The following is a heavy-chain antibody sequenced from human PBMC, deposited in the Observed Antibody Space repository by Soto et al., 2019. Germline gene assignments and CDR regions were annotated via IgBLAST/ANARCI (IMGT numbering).Heavy chain of an antibody. CDR2: MSYDGGSQ. J-gene: IGHJ3*01. CDR3: ARVLVEVTINSAFYF. Sequence: QVQLVESGGGVVQPGRSLRLSCAASGFTFGRYVMRWLRQAPGKGLEWVAAMSYDGGSQYYTDSVKGRFTISRDNSKNTLYLQMSSLRPEDTATYYCARVLVEVTINSAFYFWGQGTIVTVSS. D-gene: IGHD2-15*01. V-gene: IGHV3-30-3*01. CDR1: GFTFGRYV.